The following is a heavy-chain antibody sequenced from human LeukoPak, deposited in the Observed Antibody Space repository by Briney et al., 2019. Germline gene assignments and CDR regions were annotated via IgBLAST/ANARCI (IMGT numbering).Heavy chain of an antibody. CDR2: ISSSGSTI. J-gene: IGHJ6*04. CDR1: GFTFSSYE. D-gene: IGHD3-10*01. V-gene: IGHV3-48*03. CDR3: AREDYYGSGSLPASYGMDV. Sequence: GGSLRLSCAASGFTFSSYEMNWVRQAPGKGLEWVSYISSSGSTIYYADSVKGRFTISTDNAKNSLYLQMNSLRAEETAVYYCAREDYYGSGSLPASYGMDVWGKGTTVTVSS.